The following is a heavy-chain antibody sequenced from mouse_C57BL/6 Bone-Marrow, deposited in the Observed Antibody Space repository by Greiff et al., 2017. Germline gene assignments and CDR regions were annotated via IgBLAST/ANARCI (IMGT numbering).Heavy chain of an antibody. V-gene: IGHV1-64*01. CDR2: IHPNSGST. D-gene: IGHD3-2*02. CDR1: GYTFTSYW. Sequence: QVQLKESGAELVKPGASVKLSCKASGYTFTSYWMHWVKQRPGQGLEWIGMIHPNSGSTNYNEKFKSKATLTVDKSSSTAYMQLSSLTSEDSAVYYCRQLRRGFAYWGQGTLVTVSA. J-gene: IGHJ3*01. CDR3: RQLRRGFAY.